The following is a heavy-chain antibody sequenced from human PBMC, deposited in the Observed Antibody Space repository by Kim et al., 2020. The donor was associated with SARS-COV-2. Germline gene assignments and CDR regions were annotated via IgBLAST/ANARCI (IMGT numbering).Heavy chain of an antibody. Sequence: GGSLRLSCAASGFTFSSYAMHWVRQAPGKGLEWVAVISYDGSNKYYADSVKGRFTISRDNSKNTLYLQMNSMRAEDTAVYYCARDSWVGYDPIQYFDLWGRGTLVTVSS. CDR2: ISYDGSNK. CDR3: ARDSWVGYDPIQYFDL. J-gene: IGHJ2*01. D-gene: IGHD2-8*02. CDR1: GFTFSSYA. V-gene: IGHV3-30-3*01.